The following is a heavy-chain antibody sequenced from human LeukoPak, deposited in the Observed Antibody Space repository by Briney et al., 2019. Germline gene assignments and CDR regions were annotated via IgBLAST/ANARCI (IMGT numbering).Heavy chain of an antibody. J-gene: IGHJ5*02. CDR2: MNPNSGNT. CDR3: ARGVLVVPAATNWFDP. CDR1: GYTFTSYD. V-gene: IGHV1-8*01. Sequence: ASVKVSCKASGYTFTSYDINWVRQATGQGLEWMGWMNPNSGNTGYAQKFQGRVTMTRNTSISTAYMELSSLRSEDTAVYYCARGVLVVPAATNWFDPWGQGTLVTVSS. D-gene: IGHD2-2*01.